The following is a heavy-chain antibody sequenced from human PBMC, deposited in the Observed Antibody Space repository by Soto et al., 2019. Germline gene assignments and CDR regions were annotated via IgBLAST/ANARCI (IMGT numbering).Heavy chain of an antibody. CDR1: GYTFSSFD. CDR3: AHRTGFDY. CDR2: ISGSGGGT. J-gene: IGHJ4*02. V-gene: IGHV3-23*01. Sequence: EVQLWESGGGLVQPGGSLILSCAVSGYTFSSFDMSWVRQAPGKGLEWVSTISGSGGGTNYADSVKGRFTISRDISTYTVYLQMNSLRAEDTAVYYCAHRTGFDYWGQGALVTVSS.